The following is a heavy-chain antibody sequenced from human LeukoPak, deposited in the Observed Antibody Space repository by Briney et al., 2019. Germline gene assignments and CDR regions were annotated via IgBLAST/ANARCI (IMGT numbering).Heavy chain of an antibody. CDR3: ARDRGDSSGWYYFDY. CDR1: GFTFSSYA. D-gene: IGHD6-19*01. V-gene: IGHV3-30-3*01. CDR2: ISYDGSNK. Sequence: PGGSLRLSCAASGFTFSSYAMHWVRQAPGKGLEWVAVISYDGSNKYYADSVKGRFTISRDNSKNTLYLQMNSLRAEDTAVYYCARDRGDSSGWYYFDYWGREPWLPSPQ. J-gene: IGHJ4*02.